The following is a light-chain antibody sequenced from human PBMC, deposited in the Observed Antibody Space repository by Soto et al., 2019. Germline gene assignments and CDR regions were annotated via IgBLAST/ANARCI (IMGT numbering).Light chain of an antibody. V-gene: IGKV3-20*01. CDR2: AAS. CDR1: QSINSIY. J-gene: IGKJ1*01. CDR3: QQYGSPPGWT. Sequence: EVVLTQSPGTLSLSPGERATLSCRTSQSINSIYLAWYQQKPGQAPSLLISAASSRATGIPDRFSGSGSGTNFTLTISRLESEDFAVYYCQQYGSPPGWTFGQGTKVEIK.